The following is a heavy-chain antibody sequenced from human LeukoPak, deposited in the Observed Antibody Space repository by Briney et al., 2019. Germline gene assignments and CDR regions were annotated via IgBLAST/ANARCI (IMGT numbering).Heavy chain of an antibody. CDR1: GCSISSYY. CDR3: ARARSRTSYFDY. V-gene: IGHV4-59*01. Sequence: SETLSLTCTVSGCSISSYYWSWIRQPPGKGLEWIGYIYYSGSTNYNPSLKSRVTISVDTSKNQFSLKLSSVTAADTAVYYCARARSRTSYFDYWGQGTLVTVSS. D-gene: IGHD1-1*01. CDR2: IYYSGST. J-gene: IGHJ4*02.